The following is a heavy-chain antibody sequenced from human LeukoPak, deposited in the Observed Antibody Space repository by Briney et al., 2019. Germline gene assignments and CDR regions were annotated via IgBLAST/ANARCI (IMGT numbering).Heavy chain of an antibody. V-gene: IGHV4-61*01. CDR1: GGSVSSGSDY. CDR3: ARGHFDILTGYYIGY. CDR2: IYYRGTT. D-gene: IGHD3-9*01. Sequence: PSETLSLTCTVSGGSVSSGSDYWSWIRQPPGKGLEWIGYIYYRGTTNYNPSLKSRATISVDTSKKEFSLKLSFVTAADTAVYYCARGHFDILTGYYIGYWGQGTLVTVSP. J-gene: IGHJ4*02.